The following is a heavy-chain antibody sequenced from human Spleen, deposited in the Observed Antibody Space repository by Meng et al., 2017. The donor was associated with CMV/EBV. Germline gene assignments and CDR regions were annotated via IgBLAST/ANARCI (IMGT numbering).Heavy chain of an antibody. Sequence: GESLKISCAASGFAFSSYAMSWVRQAPGKGLEWVSAISGSGGGTYYAGSVKGRFIISRDNFKKTLNMQMNSLRADDTAVYFCVKEGFDFDFEYWGRGALVTVSS. CDR3: VKEGFDFDFEY. CDR2: ISGSGGGT. V-gene: IGHV3-23*01. CDR1: GFAFSSYA. J-gene: IGHJ4*02. D-gene: IGHD5-12*01.